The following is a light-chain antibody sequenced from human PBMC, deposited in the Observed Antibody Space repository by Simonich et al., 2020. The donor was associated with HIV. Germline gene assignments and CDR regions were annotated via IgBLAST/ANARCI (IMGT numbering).Light chain of an antibody. J-gene: IGKJ4*01. Sequence: EIVLTQSPATLSLSPGERATLSCRASQSVSSYLAWYQQKPGLAPRLLIYAASNRATGSPARFSGSVSGTDFTLTISSLEPEDFAVYYCQQRSNWPLTFGGGTKVEIK. CDR2: AAS. CDR3: QQRSNWPLT. V-gene: IGKV3-11*01. CDR1: QSVSSY.